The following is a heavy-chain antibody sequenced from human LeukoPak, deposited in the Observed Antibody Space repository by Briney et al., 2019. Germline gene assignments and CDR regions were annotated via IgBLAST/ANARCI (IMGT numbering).Heavy chain of an antibody. V-gene: IGHV4-59*08. Sequence: SETLSLTCTVSGGSIRSDYWSWIRQPPGKGLEWIGYIYNSGTTNHNPSLKTRATISADTSKNHFSLKLSSVTAAAAAMYYCARQVPTAAADTRGYFDYWGQGTVVTVSS. CDR3: ARQVPTAAADTRGYFDY. D-gene: IGHD6-25*01. CDR2: IYNSGTT. J-gene: IGHJ4*02. CDR1: GGSIRSDY.